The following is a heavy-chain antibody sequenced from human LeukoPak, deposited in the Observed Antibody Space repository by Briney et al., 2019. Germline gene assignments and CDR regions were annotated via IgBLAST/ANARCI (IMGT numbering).Heavy chain of an antibody. Sequence: GGSLRLSCAASRFTVSSNYMSWVRQAPGKGLEWVSVIYSGGSTYYADSVKGRFTISRDNSKNTLYLQMNSLRAEDTAVYYCARVLADSSGYDYWGQGTLVTVSS. CDR1: RFTVSSNY. V-gene: IGHV3-53*01. D-gene: IGHD3-22*01. J-gene: IGHJ4*02. CDR2: IYSGGST. CDR3: ARVLADSSGYDY.